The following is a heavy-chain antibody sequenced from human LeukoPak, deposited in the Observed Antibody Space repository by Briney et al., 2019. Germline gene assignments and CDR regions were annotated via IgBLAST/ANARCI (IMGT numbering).Heavy chain of an antibody. J-gene: IGHJ6*02. D-gene: IGHD6-19*01. CDR3: ARDRTSSGRNYYYYYGMDV. V-gene: IGHV3-53*01. CDR1: GFTVSSNY. CDR2: IYSGGST. Sequence: QPGGSLRLSCAASGFTVSSNYMSWVRQAPGKGLEWVSVIYSGGSTYYADSVKGRFTISRDNSKNTLYLHMNSLRAEDTAVYYCARDRTSSGRNYYYYYGMDVWGQGTTVTVSS.